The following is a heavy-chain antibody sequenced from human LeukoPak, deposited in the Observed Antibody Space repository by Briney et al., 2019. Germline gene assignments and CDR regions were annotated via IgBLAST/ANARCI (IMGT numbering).Heavy chain of an antibody. D-gene: IGHD6-6*01. CDR1: GGPFRGYY. CDR3: ARGRLFVVD. J-gene: IGHJ4*02. Sequence: SETLSLTRAVYGGPFRGYYWSWLRQPPGKGVGWIGEINHGGGTNYNPSLKSRVTISVDTSKNQFSLKLSSVTAADTAVYYCARGRLFVVDWGQGTLVTVSS. CDR2: INHGGGT. V-gene: IGHV4-34*01.